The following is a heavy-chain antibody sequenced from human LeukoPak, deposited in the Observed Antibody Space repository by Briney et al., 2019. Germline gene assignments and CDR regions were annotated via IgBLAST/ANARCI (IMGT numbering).Heavy chain of an antibody. J-gene: IGHJ4*02. CDR3: AKDPSYYYYDSSGYFGY. V-gene: IGHV3-30*02. D-gene: IGHD3-22*01. CDR1: GFTFSSYG. CDR2: IRYDGSNK. Sequence: GGSLRLSCAASGFTFSSYGMHRVRQAPGKGLEWVAFIRYDGSNKYYADSVKGRFTISRDNSKNTLYLQMNSLRAEDTAVYYCAKDPSYYYYDSSGYFGYWGQGTLVTVSS.